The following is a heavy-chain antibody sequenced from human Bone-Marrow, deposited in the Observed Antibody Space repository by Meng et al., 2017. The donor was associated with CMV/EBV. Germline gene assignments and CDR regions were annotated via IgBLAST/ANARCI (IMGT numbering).Heavy chain of an antibody. CDR2: ISSSRSYI. V-gene: IGHV3-21*01. CDR3: ARDSGAGWYFDY. D-gene: IGHD6-19*01. CDR1: GFTFSRYS. J-gene: IGHJ4*02. Sequence: GESLKISCAASGFTFSRYSMNWVRQAPGKGLEWVSSISSSRSYIYYADSVKGRFTISRDNAKNSLYLQMNSLRAEDTAVYYCARDSGAGWYFDYWGQGTLVTVSS.